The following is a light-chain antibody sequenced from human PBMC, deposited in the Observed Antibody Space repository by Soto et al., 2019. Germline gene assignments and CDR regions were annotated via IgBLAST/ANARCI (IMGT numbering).Light chain of an antibody. CDR2: AAS. V-gene: IGKV1D-16*01. J-gene: IGKJ5*01. Sequence: EIEMTQSPASLSVSVGERATITCRASQGISSWLAWYQQTPGKAPKLLIYAASSRESGVPARFSGSGSGTEFTLTISLLHHDDLASYYRQRCNSSSTFGQGTRLEIK. CDR1: QGISSW. CDR3: QRCNSSST.